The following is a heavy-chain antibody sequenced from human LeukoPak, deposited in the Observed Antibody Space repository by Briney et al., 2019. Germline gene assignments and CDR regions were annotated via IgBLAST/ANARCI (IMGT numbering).Heavy chain of an antibody. CDR1: GFTFSSYW. CDR3: ARGGDYGDYDFFDY. D-gene: IGHD4-17*01. J-gene: IGHJ4*02. V-gene: IGHV3-7*01. Sequence: PGRSLRLSCAASGFTFSSYWLSWVRQAPGKGLEWVANIKQDGSEKYYVDSVKGRFTISRDNAKNSLYLQMNSLRAEDTAVYYCARGGDYGDYDFFDYWGQGTLVTVSS. CDR2: IKQDGSEK.